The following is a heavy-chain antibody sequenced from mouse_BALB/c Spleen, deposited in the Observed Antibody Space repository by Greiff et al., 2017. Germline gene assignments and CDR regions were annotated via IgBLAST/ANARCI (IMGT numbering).Heavy chain of an antibody. CDR1: GFTFSSFG. D-gene: IGHD2-4*01. CDR3: ARGRDYDLAY. CDR2: ISSGSSTI. Sequence: EVQRVESGGGLVQPGGSRKLSCAASGFTFSSFGMHWVRQAPEKGLEWVAYISSGSSTIYYADTVKGRFTISRDNPKNTLFLQMTSLRSEDTAMYYCARGRDYDLAYWGPGTLVTVSA. V-gene: IGHV5-17*02. J-gene: IGHJ3*01.